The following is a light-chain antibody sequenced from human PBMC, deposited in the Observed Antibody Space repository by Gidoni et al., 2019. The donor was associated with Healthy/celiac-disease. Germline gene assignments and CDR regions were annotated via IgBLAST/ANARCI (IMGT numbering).Light chain of an antibody. V-gene: IGLV2-14*03. CDR1: SSDVGGYNY. CDR2: DVS. J-gene: IGLJ1*01. Sequence: QSALTQPASVSGSPGQSITISCAGTSSDVGGYNYVSWYQQHPGKAPKLIIYDVSNRPSGLSNRFSGSKSANTASLTISGLQAEDEADYYCSSYTTSSTYVFGTGTKVTVL. CDR3: SSYTTSSTYV.